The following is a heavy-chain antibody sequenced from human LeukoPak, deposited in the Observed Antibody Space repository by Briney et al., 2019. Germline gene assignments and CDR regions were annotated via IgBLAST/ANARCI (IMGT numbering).Heavy chain of an antibody. CDR3: AKEGPTTVVTPYYYYGMDV. J-gene: IGHJ6*02. Sequence: PGRSLRLSCAASGFTFSSYGMHWVRQAPGKGLEWVAVISYDGSNKYYADSVKGRFTISRDNSKNTLYLQMNSLRAEDTAVYYCAKEGPTTVVTPYYYYGMDVWGQGTTVIVSS. CDR2: ISYDGSNK. CDR1: GFTFSSYG. D-gene: IGHD4-23*01. V-gene: IGHV3-30*18.